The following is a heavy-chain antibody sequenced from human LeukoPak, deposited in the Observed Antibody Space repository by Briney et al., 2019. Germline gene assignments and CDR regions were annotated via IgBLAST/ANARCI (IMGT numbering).Heavy chain of an antibody. V-gene: IGHV3-23*01. CDR3: ARDAYGIAARPGY. CDR2: ITGSGGNT. J-gene: IGHJ4*02. D-gene: IGHD6-6*01. Sequence: GGSLRLSCAASGFTFSSYAMSWVRQGPGKGLEWVSTITGSGGNTYYADSVKGRFTISRDNSKNTLYLQMSSLRAEDTAVYYCARDAYGIAARPGYWGQGTLVTVSS. CDR1: GFTFSSYA.